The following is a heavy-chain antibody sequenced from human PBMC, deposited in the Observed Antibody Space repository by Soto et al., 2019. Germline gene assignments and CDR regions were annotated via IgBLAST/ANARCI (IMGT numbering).Heavy chain of an antibody. J-gene: IGHJ4*02. D-gene: IGHD1-7*01. CDR1: GFTFSSYG. V-gene: IGHV3-30*18. CDR2: ISYDGSNK. Sequence: GSLRLSCAASGFTFSSYGMHWVRQAPGKGLEWVAVISYDGSNKYYADSVKGRFTISRDNSKNTLYPQMNSLRAEDTAVYYCAKDDNWNYVVGFDYWGQGTLVTVSS. CDR3: AKDDNWNYVVGFDY.